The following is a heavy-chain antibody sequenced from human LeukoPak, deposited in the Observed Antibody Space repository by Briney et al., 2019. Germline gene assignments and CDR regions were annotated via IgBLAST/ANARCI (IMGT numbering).Heavy chain of an antibody. J-gene: IGHJ4*02. CDR3: AKDILDYSDYIRWGDY. CDR2: IRYDGSNK. V-gene: IGHV3-30*02. D-gene: IGHD4-11*01. CDR1: GFTFSSYA. Sequence: GRSLRLSCAASGFTFSSYAMHWVRQTPGKGLEWVAFIRYDGSNKYYADSVKGRFTISRDNSKNTLYLQMNSLRAEDTAVYYCAKDILDYSDYIRWGDYWGQGALVTVSS.